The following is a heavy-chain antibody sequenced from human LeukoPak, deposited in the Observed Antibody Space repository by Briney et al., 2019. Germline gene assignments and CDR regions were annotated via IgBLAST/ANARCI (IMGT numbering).Heavy chain of an antibody. D-gene: IGHD2-21*02. CDR1: GGSISSYY. CDR2: IYTSGST. J-gene: IGHJ4*02. CDR3: ARQGRYCGGDCYRYFDY. Sequence: SETLSLTCTVSGGSISSYYWSWIRQPPGKGLEWIGYIYTSGSTNYNPSLKSRVTISVDTSKNQFSLKLSSVTAADTAVYYCARQGRYCGGDCYRYFDYWGQGTLVTVSS. V-gene: IGHV4-4*09.